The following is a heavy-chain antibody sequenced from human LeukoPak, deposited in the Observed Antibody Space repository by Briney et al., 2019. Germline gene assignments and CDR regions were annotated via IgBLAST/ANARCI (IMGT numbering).Heavy chain of an antibody. CDR2: ISAYNGNT. V-gene: IGHV1-18*01. Sequence: GASVKVSCKASGYTLTSYGISWVRRAPGQGLEWMGWISAYNGNTNYAQKLQGRVTMTTDTSTSTAYMELRSLRSDDTAVYYCARVSKGYCGGDCYLYWGQGTLVTVSS. D-gene: IGHD2-21*02. CDR3: ARVSKGYCGGDCYLY. J-gene: IGHJ4*02. CDR1: GYTLTSYG.